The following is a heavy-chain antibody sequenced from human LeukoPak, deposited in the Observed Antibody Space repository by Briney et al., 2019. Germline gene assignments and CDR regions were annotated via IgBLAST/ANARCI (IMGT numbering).Heavy chain of an antibody. J-gene: IGHJ3*02. CDR3: ARGRYCSADICSGGDAFDI. D-gene: IGHD2-15*01. CDR2: IYTRGST. CDR1: GGSINNYY. Sequence: SETLSLTCTVSGGSINNYYWSWIRQPAGKGLEWIGRIYTRGSTHYNPSLKSRVTMSVDTSKNQFSLKLSSVTAADTAVYYCARGRYCSADICSGGDAFDIWGQGTMVSVSS. V-gene: IGHV4-4*07.